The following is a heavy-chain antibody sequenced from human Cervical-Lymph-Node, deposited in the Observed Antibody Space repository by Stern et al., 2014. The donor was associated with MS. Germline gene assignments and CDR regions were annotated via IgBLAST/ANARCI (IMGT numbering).Heavy chain of an antibody. CDR2: ISLGDFDT. D-gene: IGHD1-1*01. J-gene: IGHJ6*02. V-gene: IGHV5-51*01. CDR1: EDSFSSSW. Sequence: VQLVQSGAEVKKPGESLKISCKGSEDSFSSSWIGWVRQMPGKGLEWMGIISLGDFDTRYSPSFQGQVISSADKSISTAYLYWSSLKAADTAMYYCARGRGVSWGNDYYYYYGMDVWGQGTTVTVSS. CDR3: ARGRGVSWGNDYYYYYGMDV.